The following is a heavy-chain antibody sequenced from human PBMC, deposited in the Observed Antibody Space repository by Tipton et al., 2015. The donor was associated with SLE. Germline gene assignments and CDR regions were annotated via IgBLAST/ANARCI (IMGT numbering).Heavy chain of an antibody. D-gene: IGHD1-26*01. CDR1: GDSISTGNYY. V-gene: IGHV4-61*02. CDR3: GRGPGSESGEAFDI. Sequence: LRLSCTASGDSISTGNYYWSWIRQPAGKGLEWIGRIYPSVTTNYNPSLTSQVTMSIDTSKNQFSLKLSSVAAADTAVYYCGRGPGSESGEAFDIWGQGTMVTVSS. CDR2: IYPSVTT. J-gene: IGHJ3*02.